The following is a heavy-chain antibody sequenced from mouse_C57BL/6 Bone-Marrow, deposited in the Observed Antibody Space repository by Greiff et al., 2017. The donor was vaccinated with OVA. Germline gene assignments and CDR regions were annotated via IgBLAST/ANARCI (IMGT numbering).Heavy chain of an antibody. J-gene: IGHJ4*01. Sequence: VQLQQSGPELVKPGASVKISCKASGYTFTDYYMNWVKQSHGKSLEWIGDINPNNGGTSYNQKFKGKATLTVDKSSSTAYMELRSLTSEDSAVYYCGLITTVAGGYYAMDYWGQGTSVTVSS. V-gene: IGHV1-26*01. CDR1: GYTFTDYY. CDR3: GLITTVAGGYYAMDY. CDR2: INPNNGGT. D-gene: IGHD1-1*01.